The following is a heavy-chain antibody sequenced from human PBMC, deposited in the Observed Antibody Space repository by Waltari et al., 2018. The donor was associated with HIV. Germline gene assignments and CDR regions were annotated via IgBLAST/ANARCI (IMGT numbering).Heavy chain of an antibody. CDR1: GITFNNNP. V-gene: IGHV1-3*01. J-gene: IGHJ4*02. CDR2: FNVGSMFG. CDR3: AAGSDWLVNVLEI. D-gene: IGHD6-19*01. Sequence: QVQLVQSGADVKKPGASVNVSCGAPGITFNNNPVHWMRQAPGQGLEWLGSFNVGSMFGRYSPMFQGRVNFTRDTSETTVFMELRSLKSEDTAVYFCAAGSDWLVNVLEIWGQGTLVTVSS.